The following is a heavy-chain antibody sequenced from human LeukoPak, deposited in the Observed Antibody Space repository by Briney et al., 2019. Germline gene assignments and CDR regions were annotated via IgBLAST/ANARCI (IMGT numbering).Heavy chain of an antibody. CDR3: ARIRMMSGSYPVDY. V-gene: IGHV2-70*11. J-gene: IGHJ4*02. Sequence: SGPTLVNPTQTLTLTCTFSGFSLSTSGMCVSRIRQPPGKALEWLARIDWDDDKYYSTSLKTRLTISKDTSKNQVVLTMTNMDPVDTATYYCARIRMMSGSYPVDYWGQGTLVTVSS. CDR2: IDWDDDK. D-gene: IGHD1-26*01. CDR1: GFSLSTSGMC.